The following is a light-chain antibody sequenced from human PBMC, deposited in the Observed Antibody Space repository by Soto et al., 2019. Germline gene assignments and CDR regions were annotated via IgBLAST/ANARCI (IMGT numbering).Light chain of an antibody. CDR1: ISNIGAGYD. CDR2: GNT. CDR3: QSYDSSLINSV. V-gene: IGLV1-40*01. Sequence: QSVLTQPPSVSGAPGQWVTISCTGSISNIGAGYDVHWYQQFPGTAPKLLIHGNTNRPSGVPDRFSGSKSGTSASLAITGLQAEDEADYYCQSYDSSLINSVFGGGTQLTVL. J-gene: IGLJ3*02.